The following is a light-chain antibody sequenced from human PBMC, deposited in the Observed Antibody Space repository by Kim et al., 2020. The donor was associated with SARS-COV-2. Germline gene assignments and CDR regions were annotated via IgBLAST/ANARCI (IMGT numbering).Light chain of an antibody. CDR1: QSVSSNY. CDR3: QQYGSSPYT. V-gene: IGKV3-20*01. J-gene: IGKJ2*01. Sequence: WSTGERATLTFRASQSVSSNYLAWYQHKPGPAPRLLVYGASTRPTGIPDRFTGSGSGTDFTLTISRLEPEDFAVYYCQQYGSSPYTFGQGTKLEI. CDR2: GAS.